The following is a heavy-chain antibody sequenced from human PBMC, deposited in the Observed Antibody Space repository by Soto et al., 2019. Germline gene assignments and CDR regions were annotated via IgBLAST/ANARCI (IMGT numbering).Heavy chain of an antibody. J-gene: IGHJ6*03. V-gene: IGHV3-74*01. CDR1: GFTFSHYW. D-gene: IGHD2-15*01. CDR3: ARGVCVGGTCYSLAGSFYYYMDV. CDR2: INSDGSVS. Sequence: EVQLVESGGGLVQPGGSLRLSCAASGFTFSHYWMYWVRQAPGKGLVWVSRINSDGSVSSYADSVKGRRTISRDNVKNTLYLQMDSLRAEDTAVYYCARGVCVGGTCYSLAGSFYYYMDVWGKGTTVTVFS.